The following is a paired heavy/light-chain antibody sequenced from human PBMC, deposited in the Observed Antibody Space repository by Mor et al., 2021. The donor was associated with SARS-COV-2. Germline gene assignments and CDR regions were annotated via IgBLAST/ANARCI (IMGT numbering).Heavy chain of an antibody. J-gene: IGHJ6*02. CDR1: GFTLSSYA. Sequence: VQLLESGGGLVQPGGSLRLSCAPSGFTLSSYAMNWVRQAPGKGLEWVSGISGSGGSTYYADSVKGRFTISRDKSKNMLYLQMNSLRAEDTAVYWCAKDLVVGAASVYYYGLDVWGQGTTVTVSS. CDR3: AKDLVVGAASVYYYGLDV. CDR2: ISGSGGST. D-gene: IGHD2-15*01. V-gene: IGHV3-23*01.
Light chain of an antibody. Sequence: DIQLTQSPSFLSASVGDRVTITCRASQGISNYLAWYQQKPGRAPKLLIYAASTLQSGVPSSFSGSGSGTEFTLTISSLQPADFATYYCQQLSSYPHTFGGGTKVDLK. V-gene: IGKV1-9*01. J-gene: IGKJ4*01. CDR3: QQLSSYPHT. CDR2: AAS. CDR1: QGISNY.